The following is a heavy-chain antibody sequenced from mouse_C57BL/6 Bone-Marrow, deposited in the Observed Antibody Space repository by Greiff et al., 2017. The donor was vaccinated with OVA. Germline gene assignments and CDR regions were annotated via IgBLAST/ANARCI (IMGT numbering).Heavy chain of an antibody. CDR3: ARSASSGYLAWFAY. J-gene: IGHJ3*01. V-gene: IGHV1-85*01. Sequence: QVQLQQSGPELVKPGASVKLSCKASGYTFTSYDINWVKQRPGQGLEWIGWIYPRDGSTKYNEKFKGKATLTVDTSSSTAYMELHSLTSEHSAVYFCARSASSGYLAWFAYWGQGTLVTVSA. D-gene: IGHD3-2*02. CDR1: GYTFTSYD. CDR2: IYPRDGST.